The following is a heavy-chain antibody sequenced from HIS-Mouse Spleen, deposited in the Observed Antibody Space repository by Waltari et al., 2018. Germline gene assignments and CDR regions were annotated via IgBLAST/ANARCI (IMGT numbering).Heavy chain of an antibody. CDR3: AMPGIAAAGNYY. J-gene: IGHJ4*02. CDR2: IYHSGST. Sequence: QVQLQESGPGLVKPSETLSLPCTVSGYSISSGYYWGWIRQPPGKRLEWIGSIYHSGSTYYNPSLKSRVTISVDTSKNQFSLKLSSVTAADTAVYYCAMPGIAAAGNYYWGQGTLVTVSS. V-gene: IGHV4-38-2*02. CDR1: GYSISSGYY. D-gene: IGHD6-13*01.